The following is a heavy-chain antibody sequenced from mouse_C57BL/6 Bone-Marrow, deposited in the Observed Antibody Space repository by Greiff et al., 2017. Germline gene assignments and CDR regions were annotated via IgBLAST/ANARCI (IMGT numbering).Heavy chain of an antibody. Sequence: VQLQQPGAELVMPGASVKLSCKASGYTFTSYWMHWVKQRPGQGLEWIGEIDPSDSYTNYNQKFKGKSTLTVDKSSSTAYMQLSSLTSEDSAVYYCARKVARGYAMDYWGQGTSVTVSS. CDR2: IDPSDSYT. D-gene: IGHD1-1*01. CDR3: ARKVARGYAMDY. CDR1: GYTFTSYW. J-gene: IGHJ4*01. V-gene: IGHV1-69*01.